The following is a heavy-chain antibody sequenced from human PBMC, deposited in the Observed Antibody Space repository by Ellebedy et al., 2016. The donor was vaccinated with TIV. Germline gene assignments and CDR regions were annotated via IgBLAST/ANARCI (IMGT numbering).Heavy chain of an antibody. CDR1: GFTCSSHG. CDR2: ISGSGGST. J-gene: IGHJ3*02. CDR3: ANYCSGGSCPAFHAFDI. D-gene: IGHD2-15*01. Sequence: GESLKISCAASGFTCSSHGVHWVRQAPGKGLEWVSAISGSGGSTYYADSVKGRFTISRDNSKNTLYLQMNSLRAEDTAVYYCANYCSGGSCPAFHAFDIWGHGTMVTVSS. V-gene: IGHV3-23*01.